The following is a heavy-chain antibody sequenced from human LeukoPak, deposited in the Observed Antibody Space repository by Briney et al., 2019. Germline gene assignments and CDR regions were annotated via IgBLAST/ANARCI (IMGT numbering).Heavy chain of an antibody. J-gene: IGHJ4*02. CDR2: ISGSGGST. Sequence: PGGSLRLSCAASGFTFSSYAMSWVRQAPGKGLEWVSAISGSGGSTYYADSVKGRFTISRDNSKNTLYLQMNSLRAEDTAVYYCASLLLWFGELTWWGQGTLVTVSS. D-gene: IGHD3-10*01. CDR1: GFTFSSYA. V-gene: IGHV3-23*01. CDR3: ASLLLWFGELTW.